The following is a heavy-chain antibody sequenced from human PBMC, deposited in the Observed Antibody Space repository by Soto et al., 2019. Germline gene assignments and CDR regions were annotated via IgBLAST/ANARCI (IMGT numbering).Heavy chain of an antibody. D-gene: IGHD3-16*01. CDR3: ARDMTTFGYFDY. CDR1: GGSISSGDYY. CDR2: IYYSGRT. V-gene: IGHV4-30-4*01. J-gene: IGHJ4*02. Sequence: QVQLQESGPGLVKPSQTLSLTCTVSGGSISSGDYYWSWIRQPPGKGLEWIGYIYYSGRTYYNPSLKSRVTISVDTSKNQFSLKLSYVTAADTAMYYCARDMTTFGYFDYWGQGTLFTVSS.